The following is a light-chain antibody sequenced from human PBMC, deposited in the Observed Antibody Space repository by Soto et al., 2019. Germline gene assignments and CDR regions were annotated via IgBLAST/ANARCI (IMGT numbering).Light chain of an antibody. CDR3: LQSGSSPGYT. Sequence: EIVLTQSPGTLSLSPGERATLSCRASQSISSGYLSWYQQRPGQAPRLLIYGASSRATGIPDRFSGSGSGTDFILTVSRLEPDDFAVYYCLQSGSSPGYTVGQGTKLELK. V-gene: IGKV3-20*01. J-gene: IGKJ2*01. CDR1: QSISSGY. CDR2: GAS.